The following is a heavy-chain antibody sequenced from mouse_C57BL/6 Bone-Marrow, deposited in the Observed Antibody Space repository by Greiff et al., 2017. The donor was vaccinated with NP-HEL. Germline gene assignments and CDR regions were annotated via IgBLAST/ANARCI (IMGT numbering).Heavy chain of an antibody. Sequence: VQLQQPGAELVKPGASVKLSCKASGYTFTSYWMQWVKQRPGQGLEWIGEIDPSDSDTNYNQKFKGKATLTVDTSSSTAYMQLSSLTSEDSAVYYCARELTGTQAWFAYWGQGTLVTVSA. CDR1: GYTFTSYW. CDR2: IDPSDSDT. J-gene: IGHJ3*01. D-gene: IGHD4-1*01. CDR3: ARELTGTQAWFAY. V-gene: IGHV1-50*01.